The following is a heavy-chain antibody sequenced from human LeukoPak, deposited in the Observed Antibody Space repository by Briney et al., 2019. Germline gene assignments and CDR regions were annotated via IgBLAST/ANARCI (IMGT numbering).Heavy chain of an antibody. CDR2: VHYSGST. Sequence: SETLSLTCSVSGGSISSSSYFWGWIRQPPGKGLEWIASVHYSGSTYYNPSLKSRLTISVDTSKNQFSLKLSSVTAADTAVYYCARDRAGYGSGTWGQGTLVTVSS. V-gene: IGHV4-39*07. CDR1: GGSISSSSYF. J-gene: IGHJ4*02. CDR3: ARDRAGYGSGT. D-gene: IGHD3-10*01.